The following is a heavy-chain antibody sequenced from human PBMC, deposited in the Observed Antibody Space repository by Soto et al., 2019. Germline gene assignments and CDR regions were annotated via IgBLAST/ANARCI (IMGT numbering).Heavy chain of an antibody. D-gene: IGHD1-7*01. Sequence: EVQVVQSGAPGESLKISCKGTGYRFTNYWINWVRQMPGKGLEWIGRIDPIDSIINYSPSFQGHVTISADKSISAGYLQWSSLNASDTAMDYCANTRKTVTTLAFDPWGQGTLVTVSS. V-gene: IGHV5-10-1*03. CDR1: GYRFTNYW. J-gene: IGHJ5*02. CDR2: IDPIDSII. CDR3: ANTRKTVTTLAFDP.